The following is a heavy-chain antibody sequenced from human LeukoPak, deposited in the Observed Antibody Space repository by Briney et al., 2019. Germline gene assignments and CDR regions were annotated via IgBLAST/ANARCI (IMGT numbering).Heavy chain of an antibody. J-gene: IGHJ4*02. CDR1: EFSFSSYW. D-gene: IGHD3-3*01. V-gene: IGHV3-66*01. CDR2: IYSGGST. Sequence: GGSLRLSCEGSEFSFSSYWMSWVRQAPGKGLEWVSVIYSGGSTYYADSVKGRFTIARDNAKNSVYLEMNSLRADDTAVYYCARSARLMKGVVEVTALDDWGQGTLVTVSS. CDR3: ARSARLMKGVVEVTALDD.